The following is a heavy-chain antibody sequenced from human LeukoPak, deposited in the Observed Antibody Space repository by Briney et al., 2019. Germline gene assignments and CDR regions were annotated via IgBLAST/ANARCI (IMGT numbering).Heavy chain of an antibody. V-gene: IGHV4-59*01. CDR3: ARDVEGATIGHYFDF. J-gene: IGHJ4*02. Sequence: SETLSLTCSVSGFSSSNNYWSWIRQSPGKGLEWIGYIHYRGYTYYNPYLESRVTISVDTSQNRFSLKLISVTAAVTAIYYCARDVEGATIGHYFDFWGQGILVTVSS. CDR2: IHYRGYT. D-gene: IGHD5-12*01. CDR1: GFSSSNNY.